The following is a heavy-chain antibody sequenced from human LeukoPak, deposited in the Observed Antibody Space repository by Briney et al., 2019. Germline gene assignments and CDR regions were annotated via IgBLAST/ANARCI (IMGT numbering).Heavy chain of an antibody. D-gene: IGHD5-24*01. V-gene: IGHV1-69*05. CDR3: ARDDGYNYGYYYYYYMDV. CDR1: GGTFSSYA. J-gene: IGHJ6*03. Sequence: GASVKVSCKASGGTFSSYAISWVRQAPGQGLEWMGGIIPIFGTANYAQKFQGRVTITTDESTSTAYMELSSLRSEDTAVYYCARDDGYNYGYYYYYYMDVWGKGTTVTVSS. CDR2: IIPIFGTA.